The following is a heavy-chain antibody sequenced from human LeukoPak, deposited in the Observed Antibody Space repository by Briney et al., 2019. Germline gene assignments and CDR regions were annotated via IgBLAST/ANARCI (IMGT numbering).Heavy chain of an antibody. CDR3: ARSKRVYYDSSGYYSEYRLPLDY. CDR1: GFTFSDYY. Sequence: PGGSLRLSCAASGFTFSDYYMSWIRQAPGKGLEWVSCISSSGSTIYYADSVKGQFTISRDNAKNSLYLQMNSLRAEDTAVYYCARSKRVYYDSSGYYSEYRLPLDYWGQGTLVTVSS. D-gene: IGHD3-22*01. J-gene: IGHJ4*02. CDR2: ISSSGSTI. V-gene: IGHV3-11*01.